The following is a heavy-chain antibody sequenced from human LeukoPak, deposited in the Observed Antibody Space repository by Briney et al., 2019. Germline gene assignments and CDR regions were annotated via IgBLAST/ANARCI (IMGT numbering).Heavy chain of an antibody. Sequence: GGSLRFSCTASGFTFSHYWMDRVRQAPGKGLEWVANINQDGSVKYYVDSVKGRFTISRDNTKNSLSLRMDSLRDDDTAVYYCSRSLEYSGQGTLVTVSS. CDR2: INQDGSVK. CDR3: SRSLEY. V-gene: IGHV3-7*01. CDR1: GFTFSHYW. J-gene: IGHJ4*02.